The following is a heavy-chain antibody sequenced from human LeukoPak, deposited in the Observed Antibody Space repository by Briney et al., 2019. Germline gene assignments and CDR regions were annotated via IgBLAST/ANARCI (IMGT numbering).Heavy chain of an antibody. Sequence: SETLSLTCAVSGYSISSGYYWGWIRQPPGKGLEWIGSIYHSGSTYYNPSLQSRVTISVDTSKNQFSLKLSSVTAADTAVYYCARHDIVVVPAAIDPPSGGWFDPWGQGTLVTVSS. V-gene: IGHV4-38-2*01. CDR3: ARHDIVVVPAAIDPPSGGWFDP. CDR1: GYSISSGYY. CDR2: IYHSGST. J-gene: IGHJ5*02. D-gene: IGHD2-2*01.